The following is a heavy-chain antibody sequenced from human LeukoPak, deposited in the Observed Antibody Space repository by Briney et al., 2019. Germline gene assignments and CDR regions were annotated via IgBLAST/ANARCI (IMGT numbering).Heavy chain of an antibody. V-gene: IGHV3-30-3*01. Sequence: RAGGSLRLSCAASGFTFSSYAMHWVRQAPGKGLEWVAVISYDGSNKYYADSVRGRFTISRDNSKNTLYLQMNSLRTEDTAVYYCTRVRYSGLGGRLDAFDVWGLGTMVTVSS. J-gene: IGHJ3*01. D-gene: IGHD5-12*01. CDR1: GFTFSSYA. CDR2: ISYDGSNK. CDR3: TRVRYSGLGGRLDAFDV.